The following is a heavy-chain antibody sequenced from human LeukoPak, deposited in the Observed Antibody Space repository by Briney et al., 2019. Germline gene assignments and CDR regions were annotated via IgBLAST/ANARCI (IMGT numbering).Heavy chain of an antibody. Sequence: SQTLSLTCTVSGGSISSGGYYWSWIRQHPGKGLEWIGYIYYSGSTNYNPSLKSRVTISVDTSKNQFSLKLSSVTAADTAVYYCARHFTWFGELAFDIWGQGTMVTVSS. CDR2: IYYSGST. J-gene: IGHJ3*02. CDR1: GGSISSGGYY. CDR3: ARHFTWFGELAFDI. V-gene: IGHV4-31*03. D-gene: IGHD3-10*01.